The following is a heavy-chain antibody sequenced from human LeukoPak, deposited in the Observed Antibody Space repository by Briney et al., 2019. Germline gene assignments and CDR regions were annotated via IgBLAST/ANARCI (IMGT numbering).Heavy chain of an antibody. CDR3: ATEKWRYFDN. D-gene: IGHD3-9*01. V-gene: IGHV3-43*01. CDR2: ITRYAYST. Sequence: GGSLRLSCAASGFTFDEYTMHWVRQAPGKGLDWVSLITRYAYSTYYADSVKGRFTISRDNIKNSLYLQMNNLRPEDTALYYCATEKWRYFDNWGRGTLVTVSS. J-gene: IGHJ4*02. CDR1: GFTFDEYT.